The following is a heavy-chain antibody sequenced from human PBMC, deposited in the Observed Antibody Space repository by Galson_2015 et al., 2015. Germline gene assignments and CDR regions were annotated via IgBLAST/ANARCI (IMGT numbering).Heavy chain of an antibody. CDR2: INPNSGGT. D-gene: IGHD2-2*01. CDR3: ARELPPFIVVVPAATWFDP. J-gene: IGHJ5*02. CDR1: GYTFTGYY. Sequence: SVKVSCKASGYTFTGYYMHWVRQAPGQGLEWMGRINPNSGGTNYAQKFQGRVTMTRDTSISTAYMELSRLRSDDTAVYYCARELPPFIVVVPAATWFDPWGQGTLVTVSS. V-gene: IGHV1-2*06.